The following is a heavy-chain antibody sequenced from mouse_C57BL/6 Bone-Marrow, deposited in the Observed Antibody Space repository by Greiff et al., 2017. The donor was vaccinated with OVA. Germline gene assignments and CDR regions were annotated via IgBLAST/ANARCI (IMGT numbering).Heavy chain of an antibody. V-gene: IGHV2-2*01. D-gene: IGHD1-1*01. J-gene: IGHJ4*01. CDR3: ARWGIITTVVVYYYAMDY. Sequence: QVQLKESGPGLVQPSQSLSITCTVSGFSLTSYGVHWVRQSPGKGLEWLGVIWSGGSTDYNAAFISRLSISKDNATSQVFFKMNSLQADDTAIYYCARWGIITTVVVYYYAMDYWGQGTSVTVSS. CDR1: GFSLTSYG. CDR2: IWSGGST.